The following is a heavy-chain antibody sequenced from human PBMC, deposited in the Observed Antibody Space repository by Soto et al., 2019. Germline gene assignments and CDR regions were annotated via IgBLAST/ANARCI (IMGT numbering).Heavy chain of an antibody. V-gene: IGHV1-2*02. CDR1: GYNFTGYY. CDR2: INPNSGAT. D-gene: IGHD1-26*01. CDR3: ATNYYIITWVHY. J-gene: IGHJ4*02. Sequence: ASVKVSCKASGYNFTGYYMHWVRQAPAQGLEWMGWINPNSGATSYARQVQRRLTVTRDTSISTAYMELSSLKSDDPADYCGATNYYIITWVHYWGQGTLVTVSS.